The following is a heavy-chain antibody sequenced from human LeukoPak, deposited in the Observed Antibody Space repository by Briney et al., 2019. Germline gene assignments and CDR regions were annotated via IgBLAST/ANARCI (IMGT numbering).Heavy chain of an antibody. V-gene: IGHV3-15*01. CDR1: GFTFSNAW. D-gene: IGHD4-17*01. CDR2: IKSKTDGGTT. CDR3: TTDSFDYGDYESY. Sequence: GGSLRLSCAASGFTFSNAWMSWFRQAPGKGLEWVGRIKSKTDGGTTDYAAPVKGRFTISRDDSKSTLYLQMNSLKTEDTAVYYCTTDSFDYGDYESYWGQGTLVTVSS. J-gene: IGHJ4*02.